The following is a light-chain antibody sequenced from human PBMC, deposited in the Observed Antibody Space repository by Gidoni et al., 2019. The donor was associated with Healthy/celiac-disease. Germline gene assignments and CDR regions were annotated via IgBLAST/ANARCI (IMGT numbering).Light chain of an antibody. CDR1: QSVSSSY. CDR3: QQYGSSPCS. CDR2: GAS. V-gene: IGKV3-20*01. Sequence: EIVLPQSPGTLSLSPGERANLSCRASQSVSSSYLAWYQQKPGQAPRLLIYGASSRATGIPDRFSGSGSGTDFTLTISRLEPEDFAVYYCQQYGSSPCSFGQGTKLEIK. J-gene: IGKJ2*04.